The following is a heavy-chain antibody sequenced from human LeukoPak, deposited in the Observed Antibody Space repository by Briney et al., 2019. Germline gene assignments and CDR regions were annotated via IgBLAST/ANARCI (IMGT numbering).Heavy chain of an antibody. D-gene: IGHD2-8*01. CDR3: ARALDCTNGVCFGDDAFDI. J-gene: IGHJ3*02. CDR2: IIPIDGVE. Sequence: SVKVSCKASGGTSSSYTISWVRQAPGQGLEWMGRIIPIDGVENYAQKFQGRVTITADKLTSTAYMELSSLRSEDTAVYYCARALDCTNGVCFGDDAFDIWGQGTMVTVSS. V-gene: IGHV1-69*02. CDR1: GGTSSSYT.